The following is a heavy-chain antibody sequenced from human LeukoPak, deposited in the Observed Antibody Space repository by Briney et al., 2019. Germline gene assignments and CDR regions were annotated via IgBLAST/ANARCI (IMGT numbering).Heavy chain of an antibody. CDR1: GGSINSDSYY. CDR3: VRRAYGSGSYPADY. V-gene: IGHV4-39*01. Sequence: PSETLSLTCTVSGGSINSDSYYWGWIRQPPGEGLEWIGSIYYSGSTYYNPSLKSRVTISVDTSKNQFSLKLTSVTAADTSMYYCVRRAYGSGSYPADYWGQGTLVTVSS. D-gene: IGHD3-10*01. CDR2: IYYSGST. J-gene: IGHJ4*02.